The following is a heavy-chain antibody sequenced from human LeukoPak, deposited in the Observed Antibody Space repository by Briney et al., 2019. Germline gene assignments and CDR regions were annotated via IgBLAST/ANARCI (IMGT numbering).Heavy chain of an antibody. CDR3: ASSTQISKYADY. V-gene: IGHV3-21*01. D-gene: IGHD2-2*01. CDR1: GFTFSSYT. CDR2: ISSYYSSI. J-gene: IGHJ4*02. Sequence: GRTLRLSCAASGFTFSSYTMSWVRHAPGKGLEWVSSISSYYSSIYYADSGKGRFNISRDNAKNLLYLQMNSLRAEDTAVYCCASSTQISKYADYWGQGALVAVSS.